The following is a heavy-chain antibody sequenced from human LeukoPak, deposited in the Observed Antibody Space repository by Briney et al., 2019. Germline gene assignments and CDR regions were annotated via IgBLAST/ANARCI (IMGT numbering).Heavy chain of an antibody. V-gene: IGHV3-30*03. CDR2: ISYHGSNE. CDR3: ARGWFADY. CDR1: GFTFSSYG. D-gene: IGHD3-10*01. Sequence: GRSLRLSCAASGFTFSSYGMHWVRQAPGKGLEWVAVISYHGSNENYADSVKGRFTISRDNAKNSLYLQMNSLRAEDTAVYYCARGWFADYWGQGTLVTVSS. J-gene: IGHJ4*02.